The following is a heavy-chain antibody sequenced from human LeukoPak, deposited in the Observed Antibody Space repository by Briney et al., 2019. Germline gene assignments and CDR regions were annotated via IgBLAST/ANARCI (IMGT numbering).Heavy chain of an antibody. CDR2: INPSGGST. CDR3: ARTPMSSSWYGYYYYMDV. D-gene: IGHD6-13*01. Sequence: ASVKVSCKASEYTFTSYYMHWVRQAPGQGLEWMGIINPSGGSTSYAQKFQGRVTMTRDMSTSTVYMELRSLRSDDTAVYYCARTPMSSSWYGYYYYMDVWGKGTTVTVSS. V-gene: IGHV1-46*01. J-gene: IGHJ6*03. CDR1: EYTFTSYY.